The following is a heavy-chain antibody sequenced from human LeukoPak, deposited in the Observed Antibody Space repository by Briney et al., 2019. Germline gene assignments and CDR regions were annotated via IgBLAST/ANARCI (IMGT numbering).Heavy chain of an antibody. CDR3: ARVNDYYYYGMDV. V-gene: IGHV1-69*04. J-gene: IGHJ6*02. CDR1: GGTFSSYA. Sequence: SVKVSCKASGGTFSSYAISWVRQAPGQGLEWMGRIIPIPGIANYAQKFQGRVTITADKSTSTAYMELSSLRSEDTAVYYCARVNDYYYYGMDVWGQGTTVTVSS. CDR2: IIPIPGIA.